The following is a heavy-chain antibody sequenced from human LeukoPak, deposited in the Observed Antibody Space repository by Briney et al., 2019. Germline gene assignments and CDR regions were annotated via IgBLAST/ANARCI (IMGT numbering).Heavy chain of an antibody. Sequence: PGGSLRLSCAASGFTFSDAWMSWVRQAPGKGLEWVGRIFSKSHGETTYNAAPVKGRFTISRDDSKDTLYLQMNSLQTEDTGVYYCSSHYDGSGDYWDQGTLVTVSS. D-gene: IGHD3-22*01. J-gene: IGHJ4*02. CDR2: IFSKSHGETT. CDR1: GFTFSDAW. CDR3: SSHYDGSGDY. V-gene: IGHV3-15*01.